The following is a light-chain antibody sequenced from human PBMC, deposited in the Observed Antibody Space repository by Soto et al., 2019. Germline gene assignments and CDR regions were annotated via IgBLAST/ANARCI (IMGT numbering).Light chain of an antibody. CDR3: QQYGSSLLVT. J-gene: IGKJ3*01. CDR1: QSVSSSY. V-gene: IGKV3-20*01. CDR2: GAS. Sequence: EIVLTQSPGTLSLSPGERATLSCRASQSVSSSYLAWYQQKPGQAPRLLIYGASSRATGIPDRFSGSGSGTDFTFTIISLEPEDFAVYYCQQYGSSLLVTFGPGTKVDIK.